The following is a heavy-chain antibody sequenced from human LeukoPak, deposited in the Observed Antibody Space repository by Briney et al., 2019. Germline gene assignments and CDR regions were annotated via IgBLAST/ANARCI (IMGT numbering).Heavy chain of an antibody. V-gene: IGHV3-48*04. CDR3: ARGGENWFDS. CDR1: GFTFSSYS. J-gene: IGHJ5*01. D-gene: IGHD3-10*01. Sequence: GGSLRLSCAASGFTFSSYSMNWVRQAPGKGLEWISYISSTGGTVYYADSAKGRFTVSRDNAKNSLYLEMSNLRVEDTAVYYCARGGENWFDSWGQGTLVTVSS. CDR2: ISSTGGTV.